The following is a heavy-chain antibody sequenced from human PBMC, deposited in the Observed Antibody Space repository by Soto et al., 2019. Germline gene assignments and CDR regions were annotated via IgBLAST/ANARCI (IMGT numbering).Heavy chain of an antibody. V-gene: IGHV3-33*01. CDR3: ASDVQSSSSFAYCDYCDGVGD. Sequence: AGGSLRLSCAASGFTFSSYGMHWVRPAPGKGLEWVAVIWYDGSNKYYADSVKGRFTISRDTSKNTLYLQMTSLRAEDTAVSYFASDVQSSSSFAYCDYCDGVGDWGQGTTVTVSS. J-gene: IGHJ6*02. CDR1: GFTFSSYG. D-gene: IGHD6-6*01. CDR2: IWYDGSNK.